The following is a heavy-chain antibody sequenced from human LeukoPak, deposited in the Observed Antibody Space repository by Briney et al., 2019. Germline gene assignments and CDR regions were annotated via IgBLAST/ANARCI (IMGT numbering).Heavy chain of an antibody. J-gene: IGHJ6*02. D-gene: IGHD5-12*01. V-gene: IGHV5-51*01. CDR2: IYPGDSHT. CDR3: ASGNPPEGYDSYYYYGMDV. CDR1: GYNFNSLW. Sequence: GESLKISCKGSGYNFNSLWIGWVRQMPGKGLEWMGIIYPGDSHTRYSPSFQGQVTISADKSISAAYLQWSSLKASDTAMYYCASGNPPEGYDSYYYYGMDVWGQGTTVTVSS.